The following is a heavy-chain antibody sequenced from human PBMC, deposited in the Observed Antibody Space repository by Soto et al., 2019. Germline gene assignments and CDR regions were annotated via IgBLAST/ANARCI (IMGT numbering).Heavy chain of an antibody. Sequence: ASVKVSCKASGYTFTGYYMHWVRQAPGQGLEWMGWINPNSGGTNYAQKFQGWVTMTRDTSISTAYMELSRLRSDDTAVYYCARGIGILEWLSYYFFDYWGQGTLVTVSS. V-gene: IGHV1-2*04. D-gene: IGHD3-3*01. CDR1: GYTFTGYY. J-gene: IGHJ4*02. CDR2: INPNSGGT. CDR3: ARGIGILEWLSYYFFDY.